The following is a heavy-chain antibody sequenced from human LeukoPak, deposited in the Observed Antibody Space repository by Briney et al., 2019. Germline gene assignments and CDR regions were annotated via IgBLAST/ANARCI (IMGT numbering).Heavy chain of an antibody. Sequence: GGSLRLSCAASGFTFSSYAMHWVRQAPGKGLEWVTVISYDGSNKYYADSVKGRFTISRDNSKNTLYLQMNSLRAEDTAVYFCAKGWYYYDSSGPRYFDYWGQGTLVTVSS. D-gene: IGHD3-22*01. CDR2: ISYDGSNK. CDR3: AKGWYYYDSSGPRYFDY. V-gene: IGHV3-30*01. J-gene: IGHJ4*02. CDR1: GFTFSSYA.